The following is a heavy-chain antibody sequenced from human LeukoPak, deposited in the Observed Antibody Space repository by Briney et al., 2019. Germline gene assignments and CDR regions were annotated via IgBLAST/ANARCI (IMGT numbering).Heavy chain of an antibody. D-gene: IGHD6-6*01. J-gene: IGHJ4*02. Sequence: SVKVSCKASGGTFSSYAISWVRQAPGQGLERMGGVIPIFGTANYAQKFQGRVTITADESTSTAYMELSSLRSEDTAVYYCARQLPVKEYSSSAGRGVFDYWGQGTLVTVSS. CDR3: ARQLPVKEYSSSAGRGVFDY. V-gene: IGHV1-69*13. CDR2: VIPIFGTA. CDR1: GGTFSSYA.